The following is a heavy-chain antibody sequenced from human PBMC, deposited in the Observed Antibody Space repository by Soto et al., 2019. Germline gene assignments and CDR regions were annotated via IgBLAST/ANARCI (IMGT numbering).Heavy chain of an antibody. V-gene: IGHV3-30*18. Sequence: GGSLRLSCAASGFTFSSYGMHWIRQAPGKGLEWVAVISYDGSNKYYADSVKGRFTISRDNSKNTLYLQMNSLRAEDTAVYYCAKDLDIVVVPADDFDYWGQGTLVSVSS. CDR1: GFTFSSYG. CDR3: AKDLDIVVVPADDFDY. D-gene: IGHD2-2*03. J-gene: IGHJ4*02. CDR2: ISYDGSNK.